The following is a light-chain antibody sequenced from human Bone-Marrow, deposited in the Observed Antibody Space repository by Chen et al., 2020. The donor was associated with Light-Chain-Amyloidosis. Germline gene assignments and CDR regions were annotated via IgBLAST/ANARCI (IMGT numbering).Light chain of an antibody. J-gene: IGLJ3*02. CDR1: DLASKS. V-gene: IGLV3-21*01. Sequence: SYELTQPPSVSVSPGQTASLSCGGGDLASKSVHWYQQRPGQAPVLVMYNDDDRPSGIPERFSGSNSGRAATLTITRVEAGDEADYYCQVWDTRSDQKVFSGGTRLTVL. CDR2: NDD. CDR3: QVWDTRSDQKV.